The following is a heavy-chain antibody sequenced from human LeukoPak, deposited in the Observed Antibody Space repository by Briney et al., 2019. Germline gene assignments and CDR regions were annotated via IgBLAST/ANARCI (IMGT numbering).Heavy chain of an antibody. CDR3: AGEGSGWLPNY. CDR1: GFIFNNYW. CDR2: IKQDGSER. V-gene: IGHV3-7*01. D-gene: IGHD6-19*01. J-gene: IGHJ4*02. Sequence: GGSLRLSCAASGFIFNNYWMNWVRQAPGKGLEWVANIKQDGSERYYVDSVKGRFTISRDNAKNSLYLQMNSLRADDTAVYYCAGEGSGWLPNYWGQGALVTVSS.